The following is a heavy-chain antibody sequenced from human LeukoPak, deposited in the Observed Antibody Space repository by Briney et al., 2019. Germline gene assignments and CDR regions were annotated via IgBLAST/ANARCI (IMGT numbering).Heavy chain of an antibody. Sequence: PGGSLRLPCAASGFTVSSNYMNWVRQAPGKGLEWVSVIYSGGSAYYADSVKGRFTISRDNSKNTLYLQMNSLRAEDTAVYYCARRYYGLLDYWGQGTLVTVSS. CDR2: IYSGGSA. D-gene: IGHD2/OR15-2a*01. CDR3: ARRYYGLLDY. CDR1: GFTVSSNY. J-gene: IGHJ4*02. V-gene: IGHV3-53*01.